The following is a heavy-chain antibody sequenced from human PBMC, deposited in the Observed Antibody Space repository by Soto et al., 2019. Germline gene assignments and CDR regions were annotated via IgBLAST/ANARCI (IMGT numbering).Heavy chain of an antibody. V-gene: IGHV1-18*04. CDR3: AGRSRSYFYGMDV. Sequence: ASVKVSCKASGYTFTSYGISWVRQAPGQRLEWMGWISAYKGNTNYAQKLQGRLTMTTDTSTSTAYMELRSLRSDDTAVYYCAGRSRSYFYGMDVWGQGPTVTASS. CDR1: GYTFTSYG. CDR2: ISAYKGNT. D-gene: IGHD2-2*01. J-gene: IGHJ6*02.